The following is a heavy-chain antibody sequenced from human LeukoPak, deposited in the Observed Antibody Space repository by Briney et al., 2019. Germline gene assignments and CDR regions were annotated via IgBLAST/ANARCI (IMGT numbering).Heavy chain of an antibody. CDR2: ISSSGSTI. V-gene: IGHV3-11*01. D-gene: IGHD1-14*01. Sequence: GGSLRLSCAASGFTFSDYYMSWIRQAPGKGLEWVSYISSSGSTIYYADSVKGRFTISRDNAKNSLYLQVNSLRAEDTAVYYCARAHHPYYFDYWGQGTLVTVSS. CDR3: ARAHHPYYFDY. CDR1: GFTFSDYY. J-gene: IGHJ4*02.